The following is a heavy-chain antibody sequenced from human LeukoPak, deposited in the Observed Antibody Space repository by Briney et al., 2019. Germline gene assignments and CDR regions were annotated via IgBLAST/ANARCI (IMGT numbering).Heavy chain of an antibody. V-gene: IGHV4-38-2*01. CDR3: ARVGDCSAGSCHSPYY. Sequence: SETLSLTCVVSGHSISSGYYWGWIRQPPGQGLEWIGSISQSGSTDYNPSLKSRVIISVDTSKNQFSLKLTSVTAADTAMYYCARVGDCSAGSCHSPYYWGQGTLVTVSS. CDR1: GHSISSGYY. D-gene: IGHD2-15*01. J-gene: IGHJ4*02. CDR2: ISQSGST.